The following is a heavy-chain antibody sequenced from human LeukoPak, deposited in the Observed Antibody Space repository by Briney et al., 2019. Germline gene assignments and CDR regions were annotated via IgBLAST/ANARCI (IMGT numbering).Heavy chain of an antibody. CDR1: GFTFGSYA. CDR3: AKGTYDGAEGHFDH. V-gene: IGHV3-23*01. Sequence: GGSLRLSYAAPGFTFGSYAMSCVRQAPGKGLEWVSAISASGISTYYADSVKGRFTISSDKSENTLYLRMNTLKTEQIAILYCAKGTYDGAEGHFDHWGQGTLVTVSS. D-gene: IGHD4/OR15-4a*01. J-gene: IGHJ4*02. CDR2: ISASGIST.